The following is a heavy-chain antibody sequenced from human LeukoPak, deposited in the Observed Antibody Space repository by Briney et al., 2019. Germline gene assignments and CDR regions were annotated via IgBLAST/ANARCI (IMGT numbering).Heavy chain of an antibody. V-gene: IGHV1-18*01. J-gene: IGHJ6*03. Sequence: ASVKVSCKASGYTFTSYGISWVRQAPGQGLEWMGWISAYNGNTNYAQKLQGRVTMTTDTSTSTAYMELRSLRSEDTAVYYCATALDIVVVPAAMRDYYYMDVWGKGTTITVSS. CDR2: ISAYNGNT. CDR1: GYTFTSYG. D-gene: IGHD2-2*03. CDR3: ATALDIVVVPAAMRDYYYMDV.